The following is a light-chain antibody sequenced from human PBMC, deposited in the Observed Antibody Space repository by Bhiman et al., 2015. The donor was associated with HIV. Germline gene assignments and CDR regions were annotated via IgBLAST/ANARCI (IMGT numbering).Light chain of an antibody. Sequence: QSALTQPASVSGSPGQSITISCTGSISDVGGYNFVSWYQQHPGKAPKLVIYDVDNRPSGISNRFSGSKSGSTASLTISGLQAEDEADYYCNSFTSTSNLCVFGSGTKVTVL. CDR1: ISDVGGYNF. J-gene: IGLJ1*01. CDR2: DVD. V-gene: IGLV2-14*03. CDR3: NSFTSTSNLCV.